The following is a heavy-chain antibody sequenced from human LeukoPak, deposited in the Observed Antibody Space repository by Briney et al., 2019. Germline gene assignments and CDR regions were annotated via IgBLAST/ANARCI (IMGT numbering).Heavy chain of an antibody. V-gene: IGHV3-7*01. CDR1: GFAFSTYW. J-gene: IGHJ3*02. CDR3: AKPITISGATDAFDI. Sequence: GGSLRLSCAASGFAFSTYWMNWVRQAPGKGLEWVASIKQDGSERYYVDSVKDRFTISRDNAKNSLYMQMNSLRVEDTAVYYCAKPITISGATDAFDIWGQGTKVTVSS. CDR2: IKQDGSER. D-gene: IGHD3-3*01.